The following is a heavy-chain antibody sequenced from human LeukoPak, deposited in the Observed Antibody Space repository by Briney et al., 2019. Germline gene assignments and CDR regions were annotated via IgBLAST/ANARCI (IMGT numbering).Heavy chain of an antibody. V-gene: IGHV1-8*03. CDR2: MNPNSGNT. Sequence: SVKVSCKASGYTFTSYDINWVRQATGQGLEWMGWMNPNSGNTGYAQKFQGRVTITRNTSISTAYMELSSLRSEDTAVYYCARGSHYSGVTDYWGQGTLVTVSP. J-gene: IGHJ4*02. CDR3: ARGSHYSGVTDY. CDR1: GYTFTSYD. D-gene: IGHD2-21*01.